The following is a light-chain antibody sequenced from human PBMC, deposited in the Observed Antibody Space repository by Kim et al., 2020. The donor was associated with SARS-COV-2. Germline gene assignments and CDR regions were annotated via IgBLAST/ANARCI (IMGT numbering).Light chain of an antibody. CDR3: QAWDSSTAVV. V-gene: IGLV3-1*01. J-gene: IGLJ2*01. CDR1: KLGHKY. Sequence: SYELTQPPSVSVSPGQTASITCSGDKLGHKYTSWYQQKPGQSPVLVMYQDTKRPSGIPERFSGSNSRNTATLTISGTQAMDEADYYCQAWDSSTAVVFGG. CDR2: QDT.